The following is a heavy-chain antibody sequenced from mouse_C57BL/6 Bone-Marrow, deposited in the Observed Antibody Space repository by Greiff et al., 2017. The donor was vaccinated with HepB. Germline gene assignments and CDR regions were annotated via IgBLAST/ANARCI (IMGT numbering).Heavy chain of an antibody. J-gene: IGHJ4*01. CDR2: ISSGSSTI. D-gene: IGHD2-10*01. V-gene: IGHV5-17*01. CDR3: ARGRAYFPAMDY. Sequence: EVMLVESGGGLVKPGGSLKLSCAASGFTFSDYGMHWVRQAPEKGLEWVAYISSGSSTIYYADTVKGRFTISRDNAKNTLFLQMTSLRSEDTAMYYCARGRAYFPAMDYWGQGTSVTVSS. CDR1: GFTFSDYG.